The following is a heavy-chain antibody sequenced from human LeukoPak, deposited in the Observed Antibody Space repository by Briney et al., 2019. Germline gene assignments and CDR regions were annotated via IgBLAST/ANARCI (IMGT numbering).Heavy chain of an antibody. V-gene: IGHV7-4-1*02. D-gene: IGHD6-19*01. Sequence: ASVKVSCKASGYTFTSYAMNWVRQAPGQGLEWMGWINTNTGNPTYAQGFTGRFVFSLDTSVSTAYLQISSLKAEDTAVCYCASGLIAVAGTWAAFDIWGQGTMVTVSS. CDR1: GYTFTSYA. CDR2: INTNTGNP. CDR3: ASGLIAVAGTWAAFDI. J-gene: IGHJ3*02.